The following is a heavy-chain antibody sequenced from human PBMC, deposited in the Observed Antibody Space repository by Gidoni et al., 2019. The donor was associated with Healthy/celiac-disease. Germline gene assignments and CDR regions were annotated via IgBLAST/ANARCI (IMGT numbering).Heavy chain of an antibody. CDR2: ISYDGSNK. CDR3: ARGKYSSGLDY. Sequence: QVQLVESGGGVVQPGRSLRLSWAASGFTFSSYAMHWVRQAPGKGLEWVAVISYDGSNKYYADSVKGRFTISRDNSKNTLYLQMNSLRAEDTAVYYCARGKYSSGLDYWGQGTLVTVSS. J-gene: IGHJ4*02. D-gene: IGHD6-19*01. V-gene: IGHV3-30*04. CDR1: GFTFSSYA.